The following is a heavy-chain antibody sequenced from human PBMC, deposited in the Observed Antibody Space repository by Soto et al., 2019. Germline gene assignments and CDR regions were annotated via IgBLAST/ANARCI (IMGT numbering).Heavy chain of an antibody. D-gene: IGHD3-10*01. Sequence: QVQLVQSGAEVKKPGASVKVSCKASGYTFTSYDINWVRQATGQGLEWMGWMNPNSGNTGYAQKFQGRVTMTRNTSISTAYMEGSSLRSEDTAVYYGAGGGGYYGSGSSNYFDYWGQGTLVTVSS. J-gene: IGHJ4*02. CDR1: GYTFTSYD. CDR2: MNPNSGNT. V-gene: IGHV1-8*01. CDR3: AGGGGYYGSGSSNYFDY.